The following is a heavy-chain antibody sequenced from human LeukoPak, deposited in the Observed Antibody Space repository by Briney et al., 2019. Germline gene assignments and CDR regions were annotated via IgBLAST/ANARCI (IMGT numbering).Heavy chain of an antibody. CDR2: INSNSGGI. CDR3: ARSIVVVPADCDY. D-gene: IGHD2-2*01. Sequence: GASVKVSRKPSVYTFTAYYMHWVRQAAGQGLAGTGWINSNSGGINYAQKFQGRVTITRETPISTAYMELSRLRSDDAAVYYCARSIVVVPADCDYWGQGTLVTVSS. CDR1: VYTFTAYY. J-gene: IGHJ4*02. V-gene: IGHV1-2*02.